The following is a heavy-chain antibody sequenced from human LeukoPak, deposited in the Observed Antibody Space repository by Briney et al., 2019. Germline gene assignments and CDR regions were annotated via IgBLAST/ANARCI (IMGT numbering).Heavy chain of an antibody. CDR1: GYTFTGYY. V-gene: IGHV1-2*02. J-gene: IGHJ5*02. Sequence: ASVKVSCKASGYTFTGYYMHWVRQAPGQGLEWMGWINPNSGGTNYAQKFQGRVTMTRDTSISTAYMELSRLRSDDTALYYCARSGFEDVVVPAARIGSWFDPWGQGTLVTVSS. D-gene: IGHD2-2*01. CDR3: ARSGFEDVVVPAARIGSWFDP. CDR2: INPNSGGT.